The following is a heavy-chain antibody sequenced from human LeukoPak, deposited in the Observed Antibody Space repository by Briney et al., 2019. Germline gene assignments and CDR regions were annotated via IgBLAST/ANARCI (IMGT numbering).Heavy chain of an antibody. CDR3: ARGFVDTAVFYYFDF. D-gene: IGHD5-18*01. Sequence: PGGSLRLSCAASGFNFGIYGMHWVRQAPGKGLEWVALIWFDGSNKYYADSVKGRFTISRDNSKNTLYLQMSGLRVEDTAIYYCARGFVDTAVFYYFDFWGQGTLVTVSS. V-gene: IGHV3-33*01. CDR1: GFNFGIYG. CDR2: IWFDGSNK. J-gene: IGHJ4*02.